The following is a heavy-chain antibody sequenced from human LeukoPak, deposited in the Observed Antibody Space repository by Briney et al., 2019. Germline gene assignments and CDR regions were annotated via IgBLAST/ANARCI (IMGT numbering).Heavy chain of an antibody. V-gene: IGHV3-15*01. D-gene: IGHD3-22*01. CDR1: GFTFSNAW. CDR3: TTTYYYDSSGAFDI. J-gene: IGHJ3*02. CDR2: IRSKTDGGTT. Sequence: PGGSLRLSCAASGFTFSNAWMSWVRLAPGMGLDWVGRIRSKTDGGTTDYAAPVKGRFTISRDDSKNTLYLQMNSLKTEDTAVYYCTTTYYYDSSGAFDIWGQGTMVTVSS.